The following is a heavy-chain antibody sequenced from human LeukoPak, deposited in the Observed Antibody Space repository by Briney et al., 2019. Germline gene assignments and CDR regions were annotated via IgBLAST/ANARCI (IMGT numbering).Heavy chain of an antibody. D-gene: IGHD3-10*01. CDR3: ARRSGSGRNPFHI. Sequence: AASVKVSCKASGGTFSSYAISWVRQATGQGLEWMGWMNPNSGNTGYAQKFQGRVTITRSTSISTAYMELSSLRSEDTAVYYCARRSGSGRNPFHIWGQGTMVTVSS. V-gene: IGHV1-8*03. CDR2: MNPNSGNT. J-gene: IGHJ3*02. CDR1: GGTFSSYA.